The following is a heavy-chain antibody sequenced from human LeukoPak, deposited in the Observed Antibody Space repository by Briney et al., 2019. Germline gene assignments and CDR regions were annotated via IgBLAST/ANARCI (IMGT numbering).Heavy chain of an antibody. CDR1: GYTFTSYD. Sequence: ASVKVSCKASGYTFTSYDINWVRQATGQGLEWMGWMNPNSANTGYAQKFQGRVTITRNTSISTAYMELSSLRSEDTAVYYCARGEYSSERNAIDYWGQGALVTVSS. J-gene: IGHJ4*02. V-gene: IGHV1-8*03. D-gene: IGHD5-18*01. CDR3: ARGEYSSERNAIDY. CDR2: MNPNSANT.